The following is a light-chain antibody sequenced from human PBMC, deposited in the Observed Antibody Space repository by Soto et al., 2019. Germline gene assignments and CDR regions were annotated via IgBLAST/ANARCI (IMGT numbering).Light chain of an antibody. Sequence: QSALTQPASVSGSPGQSITISCSGTSSDVGDYNYVSWYQQHPGKAPKLMIYEVSNRPSGVSNRFSGSKSGNTASLTISGLQVEDEADYYYSSYTSINTYVFGTGTKVTVL. CDR1: SSDVGDYNY. CDR3: SSYTSINTYV. CDR2: EVS. J-gene: IGLJ1*01. V-gene: IGLV2-14*01.